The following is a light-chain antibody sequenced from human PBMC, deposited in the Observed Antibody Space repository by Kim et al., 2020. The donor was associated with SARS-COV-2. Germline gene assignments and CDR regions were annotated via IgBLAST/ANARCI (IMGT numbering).Light chain of an antibody. J-gene: IGKJ1*01. CDR2: STS. Sequence: EVVLTQSPGTLSLSPGKRATLSCRASQSVGSSYLAWSQHKPGQAPTLVLYSTSTRAAGIPDRFSGSRSGTDFTLTISRLEPEDYGVYYCQLFDGSRPTFGQGTKVDIK. CDR1: QSVGSSY. CDR3: QLFDGSRPT. V-gene: IGKV3-20*01.